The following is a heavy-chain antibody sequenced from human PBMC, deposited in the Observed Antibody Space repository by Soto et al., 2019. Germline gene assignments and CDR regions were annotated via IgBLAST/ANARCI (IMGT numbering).Heavy chain of an antibody. J-gene: IGHJ4*02. CDR3: ARGPIAMNYFDH. D-gene: IGHD2-21*01. Sequence: ASVKVSCKASGYTFTSFHLHWVRLAPGQGLEWMGMIAPSGGSTSYAQKFQGRVTMTRDTSTSTVYMELSSLRSEDTAVYYCARGPIAMNYFDHWGRGTLVTVSS. V-gene: IGHV1-46*01. CDR1: GYTFTSFH. CDR2: IAPSGGST.